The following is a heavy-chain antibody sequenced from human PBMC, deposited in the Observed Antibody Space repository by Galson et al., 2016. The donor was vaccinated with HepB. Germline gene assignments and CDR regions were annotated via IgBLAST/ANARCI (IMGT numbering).Heavy chain of an antibody. V-gene: IGHV1-69*10. J-gene: IGHJ4*02. D-gene: IGHD6-13*01. Sequence: SVKVSCKASGGTFSTFTFTWVRQAPGQGLEWMGRIIPFLGLTNYAQKFQGRATISADKSTKTAYMELISLRFEDLAVYYCATARGSSHPIDHWGQGTLLTVSS. CDR1: GGTFSTFT. CDR3: ATARGSSHPIDH. CDR2: IIPFLGLT.